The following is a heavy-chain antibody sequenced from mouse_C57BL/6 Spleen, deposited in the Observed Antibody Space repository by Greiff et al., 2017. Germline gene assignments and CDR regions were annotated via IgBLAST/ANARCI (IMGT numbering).Heavy chain of an antibody. CDR2: IYPRSGNT. D-gene: IGHD1-1*01. Sequence: QVQLKESGAELARPGASVKLSCKASGYTFTSYGISWVKQRTGQGLEWIGEIYPRSGNTYYNEKFKGKATLSADESSSTAYMELRSLTSEDSAVYFCARPLYYGSEGFAYWGQGTLVTVSA. CDR3: ARPLYYGSEGFAY. V-gene: IGHV1-81*01. J-gene: IGHJ3*01. CDR1: GYTFTSYG.